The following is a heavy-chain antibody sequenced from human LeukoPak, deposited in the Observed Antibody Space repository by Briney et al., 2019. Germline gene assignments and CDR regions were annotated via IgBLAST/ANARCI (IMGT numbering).Heavy chain of an antibody. CDR2: INSDGSST. V-gene: IGHV3-74*01. D-gene: IGHD3-10*01. J-gene: IGHJ6*03. CDR3: ARKSRDYYYYYMDV. Sequence: GGSLRLSCAASGFTFSSYWMHWVRQAPGKGLVWVSRINSDGSSTSYADSVKGRFTISRDNAKNTLYLQMNSLRAEDTAVYYCARKSRDYYYYYMDVWGKGTTVTVSS. CDR1: GFTFSSYW.